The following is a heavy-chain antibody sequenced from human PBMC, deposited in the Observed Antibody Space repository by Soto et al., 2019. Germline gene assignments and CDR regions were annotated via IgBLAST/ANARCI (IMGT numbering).Heavy chain of an antibody. J-gene: IGHJ4*02. Sequence: SVKVSCKASGGTFSSYTISWVRQAPGQGLEWMGRIIPILGIANYAQKFQGRVTITADKSTSTAYMELSSLRSEDTAVYYCAKVSSSWYAGFFDLWGQGTLVTVSS. D-gene: IGHD6-13*01. V-gene: IGHV1-69*02. CDR3: AKVSSSWYAGFFDL. CDR2: IIPILGIA. CDR1: GGTFSSYT.